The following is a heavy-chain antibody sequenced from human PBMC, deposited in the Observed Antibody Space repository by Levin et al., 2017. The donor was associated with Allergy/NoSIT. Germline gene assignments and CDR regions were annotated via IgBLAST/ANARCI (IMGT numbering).Heavy chain of an antibody. Sequence: ASVKVSCKASGYTFTSYGISWVRQAPGQGLEWMGWISAYNGNTNYAQKLQGRVTMTTDTSTSTAYMELRSLRSDDTAVYYCARVPHIVVVTAIPFDYWGQGTLVTVSS. V-gene: IGHV1-18*01. CDR3: ARVPHIVVVTAIPFDY. CDR1: GYTFTSYG. D-gene: IGHD2-21*02. CDR2: ISAYNGNT. J-gene: IGHJ4*02.